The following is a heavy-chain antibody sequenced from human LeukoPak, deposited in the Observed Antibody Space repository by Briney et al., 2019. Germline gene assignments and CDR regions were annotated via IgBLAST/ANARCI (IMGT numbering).Heavy chain of an antibody. Sequence: GGSLRLSCAASDFSFSNYGMHWVRQAPGKGLEWVAVILYDGNNKHYAESVKGRFTISRDNSNNMLYLQMNSLRPEDTAVYYCAKDRLFGSGLNDPHYYYGMDVWGQGTTVTVSS. CDR2: ILYDGNNK. D-gene: IGHD1-26*01. CDR3: AKDRLFGSGLNDPHYYYGMDV. J-gene: IGHJ6*02. CDR1: DFSFSNYG. V-gene: IGHV3-30*18.